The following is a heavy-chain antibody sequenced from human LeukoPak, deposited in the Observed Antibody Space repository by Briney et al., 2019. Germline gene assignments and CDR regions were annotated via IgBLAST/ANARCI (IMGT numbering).Heavy chain of an antibody. J-gene: IGHJ4*02. CDR1: GYTFASYG. CDR2: ISAYNGNT. D-gene: IGHD3-10*01. V-gene: IGHV1-18*01. CDR3: ARQVDSTMALPDY. Sequence: ASVKVSCKASGYTFASYGVTWVRQAPGQGLEWMGWISAYNGNTNYARKFQGRVTMTTDTSTSTAYMELRNLRSDDTAVYYCARQVDSTMALPDYWGQGTLVTVSS.